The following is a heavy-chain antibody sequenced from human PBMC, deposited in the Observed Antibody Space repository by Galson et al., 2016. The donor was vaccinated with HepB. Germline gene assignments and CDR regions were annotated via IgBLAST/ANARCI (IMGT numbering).Heavy chain of an antibody. J-gene: IGHJ3*02. CDR1: GFMLSGHW. Sequence: SLRLSCAASGFMLSGHWMAWVRQAPGKGLEWVANIKEGGRDIYYVESVRGRFTISRDDAKNSVYLQMDSLRAEDTAVYYCARDHGDALDIWGQGTMVSVSS. V-gene: IGHV3-7*01. CDR3: ARDHGDALDI. CDR2: IKEGGRDI.